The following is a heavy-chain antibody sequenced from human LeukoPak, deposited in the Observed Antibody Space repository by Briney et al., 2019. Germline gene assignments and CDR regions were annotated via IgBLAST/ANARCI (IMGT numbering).Heavy chain of an antibody. J-gene: IGHJ4*02. Sequence: GASVKVSCKASGYTFTSYGITWVRQAPGQGLEWVGWIRVDNGHTNHAQNFQGRVTMTTDTSTNTAYMEVRSLRPDDTAVYYCARDWDYIVDYWGQGTLVTVSS. CDR3: ARDWDYIVDY. D-gene: IGHD5-12*01. CDR2: IRVDNGHT. V-gene: IGHV1-18*01. CDR1: GYTFTSYG.